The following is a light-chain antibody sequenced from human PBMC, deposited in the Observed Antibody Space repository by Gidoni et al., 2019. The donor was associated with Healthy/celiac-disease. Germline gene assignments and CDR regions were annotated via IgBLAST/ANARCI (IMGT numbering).Light chain of an antibody. CDR2: EDN. CDR3: QSSDSSTQNVV. Sequence: NFMLTQPHSVSESPGKTVTISCTGSSGSIASNYVQWYQQRPGSAPTTVIYEDNQRPSGVPDRFSGSIDRSSNSASLTISGLKTEDEADYYCQSSDSSTQNVVFGGGTKLTVL. J-gene: IGLJ2*01. CDR1: SGSIASNY. V-gene: IGLV6-57*02.